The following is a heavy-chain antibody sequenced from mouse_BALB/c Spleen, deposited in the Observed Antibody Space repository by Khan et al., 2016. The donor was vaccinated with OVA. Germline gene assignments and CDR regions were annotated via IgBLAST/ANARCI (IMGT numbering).Heavy chain of an antibody. CDR2: INTYTGEP. V-gene: IGHV9-3-1*01. J-gene: IGHJ1*01. CDR3: ARCLWYFDV. Sequence: LVESGPELKKPGETVKISCKASGYTFTNYGMNWVKQAPGKVLKWMGWINTYTGEPTYADDFKGRFAFSLETSASTAYLQINNLKNEDTSTYFCARCLWYFDVWGAGTTVTVSS. CDR1: GYTFTNYG.